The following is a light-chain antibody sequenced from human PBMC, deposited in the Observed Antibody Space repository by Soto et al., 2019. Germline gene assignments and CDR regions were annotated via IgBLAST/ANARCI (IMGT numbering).Light chain of an antibody. CDR1: SSDIGAYNY. Sequence: QSVLTQPASVSGSPGQSITISCTGSSSDIGAYNYVSWFQQYPGKAPKLIISEVSNRPSGVSNRFSGSKSGTAASLTISGLQAEDEADYYCSSYTSSSTLYVFGTGTKVTVL. CDR2: EVS. CDR3: SSYTSSSTLYV. J-gene: IGLJ1*01. V-gene: IGLV2-14*01.